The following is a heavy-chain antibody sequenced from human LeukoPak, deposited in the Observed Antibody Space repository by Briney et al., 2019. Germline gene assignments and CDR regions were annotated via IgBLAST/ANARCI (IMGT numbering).Heavy chain of an antibody. J-gene: IGHJ4*02. CDR1: GGSISGGSYY. D-gene: IGHD3-16*01. CDR2: ISYSGST. V-gene: IGHV4-39*01. CDR3: VSPYLIN. Sequence: SETLSLTCTVSGGSISGGSYYWGWVRQTPGKGLEWIGSISYSGSTYYNPSLKSRLAISVDTSNIQFSLKLSSVTAADTAIYYCVSPYLINWGQGTLVTVSS.